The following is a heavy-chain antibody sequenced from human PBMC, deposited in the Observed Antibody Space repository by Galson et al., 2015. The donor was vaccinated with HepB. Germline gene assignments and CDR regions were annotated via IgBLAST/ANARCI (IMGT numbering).Heavy chain of an antibody. V-gene: IGHV3-11*01. D-gene: IGHD3-10*01. CDR2: ISTGGATV. J-gene: IGHJ4*02. Sequence: SLRLSCAASGFTFSDYYMTWIRQAPGRGPEWVSYISTGGATVYYRDSVGGRFTISRDNAESSLYLQMNRLRVEDTAVYYCARSLKGSSKVSYFWGQGTLVTVS. CDR3: ARSLKGSSKVSYF. CDR1: GFTFSDYY.